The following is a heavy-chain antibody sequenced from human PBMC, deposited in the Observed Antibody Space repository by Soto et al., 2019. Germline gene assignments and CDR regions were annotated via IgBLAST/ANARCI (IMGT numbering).Heavy chain of an antibody. CDR1: GDSVSSNSAA. V-gene: IGHV6-1*01. D-gene: IGHD3-10*01. Sequence: QSQTLSLTCAISGDSVSSNSAAWNWIRQSPSRGLEWLGRTYYRSKWYNDYAVSVKSRITINPDTSKNQFSLQLNSVTPEDTAVYYCARAEKMVRGVITVYYYYYGMDVWGQGTTVTVSS. CDR2: TYYRSKWYN. CDR3: ARAEKMVRGVITVYYYYYGMDV. J-gene: IGHJ6*02.